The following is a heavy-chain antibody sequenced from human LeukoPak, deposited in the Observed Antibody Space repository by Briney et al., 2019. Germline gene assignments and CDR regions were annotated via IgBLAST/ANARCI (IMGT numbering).Heavy chain of an antibody. Sequence: GGSLRLSCAASGFXFTSYAIHWVRQAPGKGLEWVAVISSDGSNEYYADSVKGRFTISRDNSKNTLSLQMISLRAEDTAVYYCARPHYPYCSSIGCYQAAIDPWGQGTLVTVSS. CDR2: ISSDGSNE. V-gene: IGHV3-30*03. D-gene: IGHD2-2*01. J-gene: IGHJ5*02. CDR1: GFXFTSYA. CDR3: ARPHYPYCSSIGCYQAAIDP.